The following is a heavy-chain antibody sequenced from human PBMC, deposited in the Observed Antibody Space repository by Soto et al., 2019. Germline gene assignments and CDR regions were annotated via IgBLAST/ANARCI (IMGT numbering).Heavy chain of an antibody. D-gene: IGHD1-1*01. CDR3: ARGRYGDY. V-gene: IGHV1-18*01. Sequence: QVHLVQSGAEVKKPGASVKVSCKGSGYGFTTYGITWVRQAPGQGLEWMAWISAHNGNTNYAQKLQGRVTXTRDTSTSTAYMELRSRRSDDSAVYYCARGRYGDYWGQGALVTVSS. J-gene: IGHJ4*02. CDR1: GYGFTTYG. CDR2: ISAHNGNT.